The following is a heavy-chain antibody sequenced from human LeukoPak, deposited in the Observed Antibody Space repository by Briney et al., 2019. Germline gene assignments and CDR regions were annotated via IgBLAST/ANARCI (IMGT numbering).Heavy chain of an antibody. D-gene: IGHD2-15*01. CDR3: AKEGDMHDAFDI. CDR2: ISGSGGST. CDR1: GFTFSSYA. J-gene: IGHJ3*02. V-gene: IGHV3-23*01. Sequence: SGGSLRLSCAASGFTFSSYAMSWVRQAPGKGLEWVSAISGSGGSTYYADSVKGRFTISRDNSRNTLYLQMNSLRAEDTAVYYCAKEGDMHDAFDIWGQGTMVTVSS.